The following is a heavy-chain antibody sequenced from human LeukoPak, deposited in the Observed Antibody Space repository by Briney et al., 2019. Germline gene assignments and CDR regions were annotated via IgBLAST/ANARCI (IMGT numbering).Heavy chain of an antibody. V-gene: IGHV3-53*01. CDR3: AGEMPTSIGPFHY. J-gene: IGHJ4*02. Sequence: PGGSLRLSCAASGFTFSDYYMSWVRQAPGRGLEWVSIIYTGGNTLYADSVKGRFIISRDNSKNTVYLQMNSLRDGDTAMYYCAGEMPTSIGPFHYWGQGTLVTVSS. CDR2: IYTGGNT. D-gene: IGHD2-2*01. CDR1: GFTFSDYY.